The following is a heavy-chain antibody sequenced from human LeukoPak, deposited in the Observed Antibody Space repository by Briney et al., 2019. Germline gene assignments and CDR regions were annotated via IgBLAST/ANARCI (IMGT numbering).Heavy chain of an antibody. V-gene: IGHV1-8*01. Sequence: ASVKVSCKASGYTFTSYDINWVRQATGQGLEWMGWMNPDIGNTAYVQKFQGRVTMTRNTSISTAYMELSSLRSEDTAVYYCARSLSLVRGVIHYFDNWGQGTLVTVSS. CDR3: ARSLSLVRGVIHYFDN. D-gene: IGHD3-10*01. J-gene: IGHJ4*02. CDR1: GYTFTSYD. CDR2: MNPDIGNT.